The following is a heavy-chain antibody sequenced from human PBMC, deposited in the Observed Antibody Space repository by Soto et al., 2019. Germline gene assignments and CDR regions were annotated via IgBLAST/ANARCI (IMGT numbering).Heavy chain of an antibody. CDR1: GFSVTTYY. CDR2: TFTGGST. Sequence: EVQLVETGGGLIQPGGSLRLSCLASGFSVTTYYIIWVRQPPGKGLEWVSTTFTGGSTHYADSVKGRFSISRDNSKNTVYPQLNNLRVEDTAVYYCAKKPTSSTPGWAFGMDVWGQGTTVSVSS. V-gene: IGHV3-53*02. CDR3: AKKPTSSTPGWAFGMDV. D-gene: IGHD1-26*01. J-gene: IGHJ6*02.